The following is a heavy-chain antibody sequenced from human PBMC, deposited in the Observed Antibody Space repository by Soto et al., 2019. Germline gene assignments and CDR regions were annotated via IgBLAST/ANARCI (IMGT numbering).Heavy chain of an antibody. J-gene: IGHJ4*02. CDR2: IYNSEST. CDR1: GGSISSGDYY. Sequence: SETLSLTCTVSGGSISSGDYYWSWIRQPPGKALEWIGYIYNSESTSFYPPLRSRLTISVDTSKNQFSLKLSSVTAADTAVYYCASSRGYKNSHLRYWGRGTPVTV. D-gene: IGHD3-22*01. CDR3: ASSRGYKNSHLRY. V-gene: IGHV4-30-4*01.